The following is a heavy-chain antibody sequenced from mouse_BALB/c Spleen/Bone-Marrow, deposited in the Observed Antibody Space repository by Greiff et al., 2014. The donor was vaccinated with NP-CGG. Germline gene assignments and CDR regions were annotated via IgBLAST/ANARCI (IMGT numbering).Heavy chain of an antibody. D-gene: IGHD2-3*01. CDR2: IDPANGNT. CDR1: GLNIKDTY. J-gene: IGHJ4*01. V-gene: IGHV14-3*02. Sequence: DVKLQESGAELVKPGASVKLSCTASGLNIKDTYMHWVKQRPGQGLEWIGRIDPANGNTKYDPKFQGKATITADTSSNTAYLQLSSLTSEDTAVYYCARWLLPYGLDYWGQGTSVTVSS. CDR3: ARWLLPYGLDY.